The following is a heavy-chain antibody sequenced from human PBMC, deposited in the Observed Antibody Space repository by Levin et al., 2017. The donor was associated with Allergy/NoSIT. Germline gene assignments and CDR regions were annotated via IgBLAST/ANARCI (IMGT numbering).Heavy chain of an antibody. CDR2: VYYSGST. CDR1: GGSIRNKSFY. Sequence: PSETLSLTCTVSGGSIRNKSFYWGWVRQPPGKALEWIGSVYYSGSTHYNPALRSRVTVSVDTSKAQFSLELRSVTAADTAFYYCAENSSNYFFDFWGRGTLVTVSS. CDR3: AENSSNYFFDF. J-gene: IGHJ4*02. V-gene: IGHV4-39*07. D-gene: IGHD2-2*01.